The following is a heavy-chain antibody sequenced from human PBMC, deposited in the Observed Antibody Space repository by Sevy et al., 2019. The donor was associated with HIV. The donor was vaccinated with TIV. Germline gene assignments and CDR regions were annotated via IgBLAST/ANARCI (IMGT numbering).Heavy chain of an antibody. V-gene: IGHV3-21*04. D-gene: IGHD3-3*01. CDR2: ISDDSRYI. CDR3: ARDFTIFGVVSGIDY. CDR1: GFTFRTYS. J-gene: IGHJ4*02. Sequence: GGSLRFSCAASGFTFRTYSMNWVRQAPGKGLEWLSSISDDSRYIYYSDSVKGRFTISRANAKNLLFLQMNNLRVEDTASYYCARDFTIFGVVSGIDYWGQGNLVTVSS.